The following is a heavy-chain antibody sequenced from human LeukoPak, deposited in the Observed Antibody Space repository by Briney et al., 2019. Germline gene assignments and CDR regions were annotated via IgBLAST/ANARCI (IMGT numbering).Heavy chain of an antibody. CDR3: ASRNH. Sequence: GGSLRLSCAASGFTFSNYAMSWVRQAPGKGLEWVSVIYTGGSTHYVDSVKGRFTISRDDSKNTLYLQMNSLRAEDTAMYYCASRNHWGQGTLVTVSS. CDR1: GFTFSNYA. J-gene: IGHJ5*02. CDR2: IYTGGST. V-gene: IGHV3-53*01.